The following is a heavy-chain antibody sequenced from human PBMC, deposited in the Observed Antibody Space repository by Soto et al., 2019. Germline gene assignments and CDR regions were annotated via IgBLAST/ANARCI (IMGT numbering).Heavy chain of an antibody. Sequence: QVQLAESGGGLVKSGGSLTLSCSTSGFFFTDYFMSWIRQAPGKGLEWVSYISPSGYVTHYADSVKGRFTISRDNTKNSLFLQMSSLRDDDTAVYYCARQLERRVAAASHWGQGTRVSVSS. J-gene: IGHJ4*02. D-gene: IGHD3-3*01. CDR3: ARQLERRVAAASH. CDR1: GFFFTDYF. CDR2: ISPSGYVT. V-gene: IGHV3-11*01.